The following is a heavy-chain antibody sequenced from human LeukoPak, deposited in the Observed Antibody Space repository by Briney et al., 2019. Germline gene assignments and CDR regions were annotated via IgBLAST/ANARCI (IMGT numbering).Heavy chain of an antibody. D-gene: IGHD6-19*01. CDR2: ISGSGDST. V-gene: IGHV3-23*01. CDR3: AKDSHTHTSSGWYY. Sequence: GGSLRLSCAASGFTFSSYAMNWVRQAPGKGLEWVSAISGSGDSTYYADSVKGRFTISRDNSKNTPYLQMNSLRAEDTAVYYCAKDSHTHTSSGWYYWGQGTLVTVSS. J-gene: IGHJ4*02. CDR1: GFTFSSYA.